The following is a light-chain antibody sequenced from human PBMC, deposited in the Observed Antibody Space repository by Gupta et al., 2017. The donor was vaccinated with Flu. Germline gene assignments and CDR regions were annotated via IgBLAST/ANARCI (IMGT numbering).Light chain of an antibody. CDR1: SSNIGAYYD. Sequence: QSVLTQPPSVSGSPGPRVTISCTGSSSNIGAYYDVHWYQQLPGTAPKLLIFGNTNRPSGVPDRFSGSKSGTSASLVITGLQAEDEADYYCQSYDSSLSGVVFGGGTKLTVL. CDR3: QSYDSSLSGVV. V-gene: IGLV1-40*01. J-gene: IGLJ2*01. CDR2: GNT.